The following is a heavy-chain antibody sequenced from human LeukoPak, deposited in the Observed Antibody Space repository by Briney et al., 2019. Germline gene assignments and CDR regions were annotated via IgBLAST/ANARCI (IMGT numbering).Heavy chain of an antibody. V-gene: IGHV4-59*01. Sequence: SETLSLTCTVSGGSISSYYWSWIRQPPGKGLEWIGHIYYSGSTNYNPSLKSRVTISVDTSKNQFSLKLSSVTAADTAVYYCARDKGLAAAGHWYFDLWGRGTLVTVSS. CDR2: IYYSGST. J-gene: IGHJ2*01. D-gene: IGHD6-13*01. CDR1: GGSISSYY. CDR3: ARDKGLAAAGHWYFDL.